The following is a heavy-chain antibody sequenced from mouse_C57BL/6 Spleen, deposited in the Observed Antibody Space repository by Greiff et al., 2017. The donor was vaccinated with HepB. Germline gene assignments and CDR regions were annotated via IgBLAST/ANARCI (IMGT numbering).Heavy chain of an antibody. CDR1: GYTFTDYE. V-gene: IGHV1-15*01. D-gene: IGHD1-1*01. CDR2: IDPETGGT. CDR3: TSITTVVGHY. J-gene: IGHJ2*01. Sequence: QVQLQQSGAELVRPGASVTLSCKASGYTFTDYEMHWVKQTPVHGLEWIGAIDPETGGTAYNQKFKGKAILTADKSSSTAYMELRSLTSEDSAVYYCTSITTVVGHYWGQGTTLTVSS.